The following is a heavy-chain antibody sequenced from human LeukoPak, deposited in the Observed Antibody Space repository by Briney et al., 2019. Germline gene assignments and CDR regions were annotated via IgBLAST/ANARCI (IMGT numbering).Heavy chain of an antibody. D-gene: IGHD6-6*01. J-gene: IGHJ5*02. V-gene: IGHV4-34*01. CDR3: ARLLRSSSAGGPYNWFDP. CDR1: GGSFSGYY. Sequence: SETLSLTCAVYGGSFSGYYWSWIRQPPGKGLEWIGEINHSGSTNYNPSLKSRVTTSVDTSKNQFSLKLSSVTAADTAVYYCARLLRSSSAGGPYNWFDPWGQGTLVTVSS. CDR2: INHSGST.